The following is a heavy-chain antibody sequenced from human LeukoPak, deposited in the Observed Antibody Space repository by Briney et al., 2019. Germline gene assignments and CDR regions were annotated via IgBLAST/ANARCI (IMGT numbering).Heavy chain of an antibody. CDR2: INPSGGST. CDR1: GYTFTSYY. J-gene: IGHJ4*02. D-gene: IGHD2-15*01. Sequence: ASVKVSCKASGYTFTSYYMHWVRQAPGQGLEWMGIINPSGGSTSYAQKFQGRVTMTRDTSTSTAYMELRSLRSDDTAVYYCARDSFGGVAAPDYWGQGTLVTVSS. CDR3: ARDSFGGVAAPDY. V-gene: IGHV1-46*01.